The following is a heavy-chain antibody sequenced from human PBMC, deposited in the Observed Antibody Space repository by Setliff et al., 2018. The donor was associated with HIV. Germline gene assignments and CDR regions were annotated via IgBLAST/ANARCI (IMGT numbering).Heavy chain of an antibody. CDR3: ARDRSNYGSGSSAYNWFDP. J-gene: IGHJ5*02. D-gene: IGHD3-10*01. CDR2: IFASGTT. Sequence: SETLSLTCTVSGGSLGGYYWSWIRQPAGKRLEWIGRIFASGTTNYNPSLKSRVSMSIDTSKDQFSLNLNSVTAADTAVYFSARDRSNYGSGSSAYNWFDPWGLGTLVTVSS. V-gene: IGHV4-4*07. CDR1: GGSLGGYY.